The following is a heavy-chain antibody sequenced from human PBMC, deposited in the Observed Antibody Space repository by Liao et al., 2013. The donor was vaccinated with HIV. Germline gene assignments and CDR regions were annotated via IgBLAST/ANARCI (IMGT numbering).Heavy chain of an antibody. Sequence: QVQLQESGPGLVKPSQTLSLTCTVSGGSISSGSHYWNWIRQPAGKGLEWIGHIYTSGSTNYNPSLKSRVTISLDKSKNQFSLKLSSVTAADTAIYYCARDETELGNVWGKGTTVTVSS. J-gene: IGHJ6*04. CDR2: IYTSGST. V-gene: IGHV4-61*02. CDR1: GGSISSGSHY. D-gene: IGHD3-16*01. CDR3: ARDETELGNV.